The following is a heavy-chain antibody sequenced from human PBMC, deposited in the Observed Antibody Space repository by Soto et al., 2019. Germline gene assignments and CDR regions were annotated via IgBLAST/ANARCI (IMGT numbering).Heavy chain of an antibody. CDR2: IDPSDSYT. CDR3: ARQERLVGDYYYYGMDV. D-gene: IGHD6-6*01. V-gene: IGHV5-10-1*01. J-gene: IGHJ6*02. CDR1: GYSFTSYW. Sequence: PGESLKISCKGSGYSFTSYWISWVRQMPGKGLEWMGRIDPSDSYTNYSPSFQGHVTSSADKSISTAYLQWSSLKASDTAMYYCARQERLVGDYYYYGMDVWGQGTTVTVSS.